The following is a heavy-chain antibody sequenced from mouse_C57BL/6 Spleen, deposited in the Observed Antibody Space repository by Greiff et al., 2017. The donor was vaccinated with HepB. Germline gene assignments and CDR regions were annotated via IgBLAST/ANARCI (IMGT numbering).Heavy chain of an antibody. CDR2: IDPSDSET. D-gene: IGHD2-4*01. CDR3: ARKGEDYDGAMDY. CDR1: GYTFTSYW. J-gene: IGHJ4*01. Sequence: VQLQQPGAELVRPGSSVKLSCKASGYTFTSYWMHWVKQRPIQGLEWIGNIDPSDSETHYNQKFKDKATLTVDKSPSTAYMQLSSLTSEDSAVYYCARKGEDYDGAMDYWGQGTSVTVSS. V-gene: IGHV1-52*01.